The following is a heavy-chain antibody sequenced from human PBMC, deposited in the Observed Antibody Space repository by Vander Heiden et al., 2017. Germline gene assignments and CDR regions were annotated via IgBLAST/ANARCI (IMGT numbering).Heavy chain of an antibody. D-gene: IGHD3-16*01. CDR3: ARESGSVVRGSLDY. V-gene: IGHV3-23*01. CDR1: GFRLGVNA. Sequence: EEQLLESGGGSVQPGGSLRLSCAASGFRLGVNARGWVRQAPGEGLKWVSVISASSGTIYYADSVKGRFTISRDNSKNTLSLQMNNLRINDTAVYYCARESGSVVRGSLDYWGPGTLVTVSS. CDR2: ISASSGTI. J-gene: IGHJ4*02.